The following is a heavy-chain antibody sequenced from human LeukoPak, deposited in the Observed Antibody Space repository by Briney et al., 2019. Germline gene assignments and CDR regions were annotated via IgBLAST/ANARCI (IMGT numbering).Heavy chain of an antibody. J-gene: IGHJ3*01. CDR3: ARQPGGTAAFDL. V-gene: IGHV4-59*08. CDR2: IYYSGST. D-gene: IGHD1-14*01. Sequence: PSEPLSLTCTVSGGSMNSYYWSWIRQPPGKGLEWIAYIYYSGSTNYNPSLKSRVIISVDTSKNQFSLTLSSVTAADTAVYYCARQPGGTAAFDLWGQGTMVTVSS. CDR1: GGSMNSYY.